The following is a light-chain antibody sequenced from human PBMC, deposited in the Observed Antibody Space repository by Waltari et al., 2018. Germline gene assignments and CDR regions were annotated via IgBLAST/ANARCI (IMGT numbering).Light chain of an antibody. V-gene: IGLV1-44*01. Sequence: QSVLTQPPSASGTPGQRVTISCSGSSSNIGGNPVNWYQQLPGTAPKLLIYNNDQRPAGVPARLSGSESGTSASLAISGLQSEDGADDYCAAWDDSRNGPVFGGGTKLPVL. CDR3: AAWDDSRNGPV. J-gene: IGLJ3*02. CDR1: SSNIGGNP. CDR2: NND.